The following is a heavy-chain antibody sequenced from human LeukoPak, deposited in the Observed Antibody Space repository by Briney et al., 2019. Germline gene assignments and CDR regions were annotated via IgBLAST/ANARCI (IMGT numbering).Heavy chain of an antibody. CDR2: IYSGGNT. CDR3: TKDIGSWSGVDDAFDI. CDR1: GFSVGSNY. J-gene: IGHJ3*02. Sequence: GGSLRLSCAASGFSVGSNYMSWVRQAPGKGLEWVSVIYSGGNTYYADSVKGRFTISRDNSKNTLYLQMNGLRAEDTALYYCTKDIGSWSGVDDAFDIWGQGTMVTASS. V-gene: IGHV3-53*01. D-gene: IGHD1-26*01.